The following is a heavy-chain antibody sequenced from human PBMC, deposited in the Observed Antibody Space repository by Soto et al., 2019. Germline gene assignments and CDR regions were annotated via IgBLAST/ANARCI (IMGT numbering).Heavy chain of an antibody. V-gene: IGHV3-33*01. D-gene: IGHD2-8*01. Sequence: QVQLVESGGGVVQPGRSLRLSCAASGFTFSSYGMHWVRQAPGKGLEWVAVIWYDGSNKYYAHSVKGRFTISRDNSKNTLYLHMNSLRAEDKAVYYCAREMVACTNGVCYLGYWGQGTLVTVSS. CDR1: GFTFSSYG. CDR3: AREMVACTNGVCYLGY. CDR2: IWYDGSNK. J-gene: IGHJ4*02.